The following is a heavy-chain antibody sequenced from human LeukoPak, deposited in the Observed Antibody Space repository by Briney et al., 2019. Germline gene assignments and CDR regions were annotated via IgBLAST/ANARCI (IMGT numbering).Heavy chain of an antibody. D-gene: IGHD1-7*01. CDR2: IYHSGST. V-gene: IGHV4-30-2*01. J-gene: IGHJ5*02. CDR3: ARVRTTWSNWFDP. CDR1: GGSFSGYS. Sequence: SETLSLTCAVYGGSFSGYSWSWIRQPPGKGLEWIGYIYHSGSTYYNPSLKSRVTISVDRSKNQFSLKLSSVTAADTAVYYCARVRTTWSNWFDPWGQGILVTVSS.